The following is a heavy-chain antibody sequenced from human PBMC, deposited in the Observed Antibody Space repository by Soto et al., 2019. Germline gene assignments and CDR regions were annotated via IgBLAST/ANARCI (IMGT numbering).Heavy chain of an antibody. CDR2: IYYSGST. D-gene: IGHD3-9*01. V-gene: IGHV4-30-4*01. CDR1: GGSISSGDYY. CDR3: ARAFDILTRYYFYY. Sequence: SETLSLTCTVSGGSISSGDYYWSWILQPPGKGLEWIGYIYYSGSTYYNPSLKSRVTISVDTSKNQFSLKLSSVTAAGTAVYYCARAFDILTRYYFYYWGQGTLVTVSS. J-gene: IGHJ4*02.